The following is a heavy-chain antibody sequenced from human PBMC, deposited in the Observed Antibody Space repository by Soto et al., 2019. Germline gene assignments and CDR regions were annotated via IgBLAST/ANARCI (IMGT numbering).Heavy chain of an antibody. CDR2: TYYRSKWYN. V-gene: IGHV6-1*01. Sequence: SQTLSLTCAISGGSVSSNSAAWNWIRQSPSRGLEWLGRTYYRSKWYNDYAVSVKSRITINPDTSKNQFSLQLNSVTPEDTAVYYCARAGIAAAASGMDVWGQGPTVTVSS. CDR1: GGSVSSNSAA. D-gene: IGHD6-13*01. J-gene: IGHJ6*02. CDR3: ARAGIAAAASGMDV.